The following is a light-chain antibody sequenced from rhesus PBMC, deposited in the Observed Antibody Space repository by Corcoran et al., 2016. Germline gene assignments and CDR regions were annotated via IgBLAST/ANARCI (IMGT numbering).Light chain of an antibody. V-gene: IGLV1-60*01. CDR3: AACDASLSGYI. J-gene: IGLJ1*01. CDR1: ISNIGSNS. CDR2: SND. Sequence: QSVLAQPPSASEAARKSVTISCSGNISNIGSNSVSWYQQFPGTAPKVLIYSNDQRPSGVSARFSGSKSGTSASLAISGLQNADEAVYYCAACDASLSGYIFGSGTRLTVL.